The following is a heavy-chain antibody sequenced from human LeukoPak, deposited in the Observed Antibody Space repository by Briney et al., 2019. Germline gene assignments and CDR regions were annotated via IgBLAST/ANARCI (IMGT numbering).Heavy chain of an antibody. CDR3: ARETKYCSGGSCYSRGWDY. J-gene: IGHJ4*02. Sequence: ASVKVSCKASGYTFTSYDINWVRQATGQGLEWMGWMNPNSGNTGYAQKFQGRVTMTRNTSISTAYMELSSLRSEDTAVYYCARETKYCSGGSCYSRGWDYWGQGTLVTVSS. V-gene: IGHV1-8*01. CDR2: MNPNSGNT. CDR1: GYTFTSYD. D-gene: IGHD2-15*01.